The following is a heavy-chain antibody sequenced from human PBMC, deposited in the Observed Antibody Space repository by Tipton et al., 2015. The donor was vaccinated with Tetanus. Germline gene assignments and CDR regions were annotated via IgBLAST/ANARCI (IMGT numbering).Heavy chain of an antibody. Sequence: TLSLTCNVSGGSISGYYWSWIRQPAGKGLEWIGRIYTSGSTNYNPSLKSRVTMSVDTSKNQFSLKLSSVTAADTAVYYCARGVWFGPGPKYYFDYWGQGTLVTVSS. D-gene: IGHD3-10*01. J-gene: IGHJ4*02. CDR1: GGSISGYY. CDR2: IYTSGST. CDR3: ARGVWFGPGPKYYFDY. V-gene: IGHV4-4*07.